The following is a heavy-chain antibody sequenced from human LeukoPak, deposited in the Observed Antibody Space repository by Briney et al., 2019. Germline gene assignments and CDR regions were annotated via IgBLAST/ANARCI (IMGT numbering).Heavy chain of an antibody. CDR1: GGSISSGGYS. V-gene: IGHV4-30-4*07. Sequence: SETLSLTCAVSGGSISSGGYSWSWIRQPPGKGLEWIGYIYYSGSTYYNPSLKSRVTISVDTSKNQFSLKLSSVTAADTAVYYCARHQLGMGGIGPQDYYYYYYMDVWGKGTTVTISS. J-gene: IGHJ6*03. D-gene: IGHD1-26*01. CDR3: ARHQLGMGGIGPQDYYYYYYMDV. CDR2: IYYSGST.